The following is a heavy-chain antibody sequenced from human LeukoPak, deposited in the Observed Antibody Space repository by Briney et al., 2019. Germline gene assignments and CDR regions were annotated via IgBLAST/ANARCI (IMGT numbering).Heavy chain of an antibody. Sequence: GGSLRLSCAASGFTFSSYAMSWVRQAPGKGLEWVSAISGSGGSTYYADSVKGRFTISRDNSKNTLYLQMNSLRAEDTAVYYCAREDYDILTGYWVWDPESPLDYWGQGTLVTVSS. J-gene: IGHJ4*02. CDR1: GFTFSSYA. CDR3: AREDYDILTGYWVWDPESPLDY. D-gene: IGHD3-9*01. V-gene: IGHV3-23*01. CDR2: ISGSGGST.